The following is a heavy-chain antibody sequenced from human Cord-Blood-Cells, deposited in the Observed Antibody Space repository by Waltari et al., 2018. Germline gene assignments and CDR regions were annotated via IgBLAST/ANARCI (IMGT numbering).Heavy chain of an antibody. CDR2: TYYRSKWYN. CDR1: GDTLSSNSAA. J-gene: IGHJ2*01. V-gene: IGHV6-1*01. CDR3: ARERLTGASYWYFDL. D-gene: IGHD3-9*01. Sequence: QLPLQQPGPARVKPSLTLPLPCAISGDTLSSNSAAWNWIRQSPSRGLQWLGRTYYRSKWYNDYAVSVKSRITINPDTSKNQFSLQLNSVTPEDTAVYYCARERLTGASYWYFDLWGRGTLVTVSS.